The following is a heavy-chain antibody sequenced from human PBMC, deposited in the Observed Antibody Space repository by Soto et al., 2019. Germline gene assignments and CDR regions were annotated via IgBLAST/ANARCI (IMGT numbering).Heavy chain of an antibody. V-gene: IGHV2-5*01. CDR1: GFSLSTSGVG. Sequence: SGPTLVKPTQTLTLTCTFSGFSLSTSGVGVGWIRQPPGKALEWLALIYWNDDKRYSPSLKSRLTITKDTSKNQVVLTMTNMDPVDTATYYCAHSSDPTAPDYYGSGSYIYYYYGMDVWGQGTTVTVSS. CDR2: IYWNDDK. D-gene: IGHD3-10*01. J-gene: IGHJ6*02. CDR3: AHSSDPTAPDYYGSGSYIYYYYGMDV.